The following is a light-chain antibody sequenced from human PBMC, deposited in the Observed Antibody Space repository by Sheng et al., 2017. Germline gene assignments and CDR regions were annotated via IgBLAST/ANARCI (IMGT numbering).Light chain of an antibody. CDR1: QSVLSSSDNRNY. V-gene: IGKV4-1*01. CDR3: QQYYGAPLT. J-gene: IGKJ4*01. CDR2: WAS. Sequence: DIVMTQYPDSLAVSLGERATISCKSSQSVLSSSDNRNYLAWYQQKSGQPPKLLIYWASTRESGVPVRFSGSGSGTDFTLTINSLQVEDVAVYYCQQYYGAPLTFGGGPRWRSN.